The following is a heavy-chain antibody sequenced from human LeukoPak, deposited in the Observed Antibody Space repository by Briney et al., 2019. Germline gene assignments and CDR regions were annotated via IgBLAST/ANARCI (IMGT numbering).Heavy chain of an antibody. CDR2: INHSGST. CDR3: ARGRSRDFWSGYYTPKQFYFDY. V-gene: IGHV4-34*01. CDR1: GGSFSGYY. J-gene: IGHJ4*02. Sequence: SETLSLTCAVYGGSFSGYYWSWIRQPPGEGLEWIGEINHSGSTNYNPSLKSRVTISVDTSKNQFSLKLSSVTAADTAVYYCARGRSRDFWSGYYTPKQFYFDYWGQGTLVTVSS. D-gene: IGHD3-3*01.